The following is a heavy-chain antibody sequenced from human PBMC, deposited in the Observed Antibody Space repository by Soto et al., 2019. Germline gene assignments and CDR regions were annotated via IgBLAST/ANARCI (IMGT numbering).Heavy chain of an antibody. CDR1: GASFTSNDW. CDR3: ASRDPGTSVDY. Sequence: SEPLCLTCAVSGASFTSNDWWTWVRQPPGRGLEWIGEIYRTVSTNYNPSLKSRVTISLDKSENQFSLKVTSLTAADTAVYYCASRDPGTSVDYWGQGTLVTVSS. D-gene: IGHD1-7*01. V-gene: IGHV4-4*02. J-gene: IGHJ4*02. CDR2: IYRTVST.